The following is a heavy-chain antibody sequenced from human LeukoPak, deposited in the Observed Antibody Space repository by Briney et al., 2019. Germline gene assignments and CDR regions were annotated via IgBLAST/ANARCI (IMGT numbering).Heavy chain of an antibody. J-gene: IGHJ5*02. CDR3: ARHQEYDFWSGPSYNWFDP. D-gene: IGHD3-3*01. CDR1: GYTFTSYG. CDR2: ISAYNGNT. Sequence: ASVKVSCKASGYTFTSYGISWVRQAPGQGLEWMGWISAYNGNTNYAQKLQGRVTMTTDTSTSTAYMELRSLRSDDTAVYYCARHQEYDFWSGPSYNWFDPWGQGTLVTVSS. V-gene: IGHV1-18*01.